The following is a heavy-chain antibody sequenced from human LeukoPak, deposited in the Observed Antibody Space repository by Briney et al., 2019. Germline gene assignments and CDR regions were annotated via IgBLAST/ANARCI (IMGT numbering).Heavy chain of an antibody. CDR1: GYTFTNYG. J-gene: IGHJ4*02. D-gene: IGHD3-22*01. Sequence: GASVKVSCKASGYTFTNYGVSWVRQDPGQGLEWMGWISAYTGNTNYAQKLQGRVTMTTDTSTSTAYMELRSLRSDDTAVYYCARASDYDSTYDYWGQGTLVTVSS. V-gene: IGHV1-18*01. CDR2: ISAYTGNT. CDR3: ARASDYDSTYDY.